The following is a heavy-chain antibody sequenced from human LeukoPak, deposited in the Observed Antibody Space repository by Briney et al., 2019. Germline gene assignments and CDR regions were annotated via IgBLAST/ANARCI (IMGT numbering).Heavy chain of an antibody. Sequence: GGSLRLSCAASGFTFSNAWMSWVRQAPGKGLEWVGRIKSKTDGGTTDYAAPVKGRFTISRDDSKHTLYLQMNSLKTEDTAVYYCTTGYSGSYPDFDYWGQGTLVTVSS. CDR3: TTGYSGSYPDFDY. V-gene: IGHV3-15*01. J-gene: IGHJ4*02. CDR1: GFTFSNAW. D-gene: IGHD1-26*01. CDR2: IKSKTDGGTT.